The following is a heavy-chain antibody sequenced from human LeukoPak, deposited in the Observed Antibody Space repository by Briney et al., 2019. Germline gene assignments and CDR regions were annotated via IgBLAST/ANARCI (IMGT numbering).Heavy chain of an antibody. V-gene: IGHV1-3*01. CDR3: ARESTGTTEFDY. CDR2: INAGNGNT. D-gene: IGHD4-17*01. Sequence: ASVKVSCKASGGTFSSYAISWVRQAPGQRLEWMGWINAGNGNTKYSQKFQGRVTITRDTSASTAYMELNSLRSEDTAVYYCARESTGTTEFDYWGQGTLVTVSS. J-gene: IGHJ4*02. CDR1: GGTFSSYA.